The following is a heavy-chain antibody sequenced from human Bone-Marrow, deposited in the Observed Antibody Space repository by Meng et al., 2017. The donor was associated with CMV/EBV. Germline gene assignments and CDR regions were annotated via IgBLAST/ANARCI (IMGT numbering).Heavy chain of an antibody. V-gene: IGHV3-21*01. CDR3: ACTIAVAGFDP. J-gene: IGHJ5*02. D-gene: IGHD6-19*01. CDR2: ISSSGDNI. Sequence: GESLKISCAASGFTFSGYSMTWVRQAPGKGLEWVSSISSSGDNISYAGSVKGRFTISRDNAKTSLYLQMNSLRAEDTALYYCACTIAVAGFDPWGQGNLVTVSS. CDR1: GFTFSGYS.